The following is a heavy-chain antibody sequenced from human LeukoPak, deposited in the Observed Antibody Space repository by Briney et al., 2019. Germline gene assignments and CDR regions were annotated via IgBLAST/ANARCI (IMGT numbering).Heavy chain of an antibody. CDR1: GFTFSSYA. Sequence: GGSLRLSCAASGFTFSSYAMSWVRQAPGKGLEWVSVISGSGGSTYYADSVKGRFTISRDNSKNTLYLQMNSLRAEDTAVYYCAGGELLCNGGYWGQGTLVTVSS. J-gene: IGHJ4*02. V-gene: IGHV3-23*01. D-gene: IGHD2-2*01. CDR2: ISGSGGST. CDR3: AGGELLCNGGY.